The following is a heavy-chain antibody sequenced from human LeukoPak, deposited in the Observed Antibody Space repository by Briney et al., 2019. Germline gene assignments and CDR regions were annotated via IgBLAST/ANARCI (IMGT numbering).Heavy chain of an antibody. CDR2: IYYSGST. CDR1: GGSISSYY. V-gene: IGHV4-59*01. CDR3: ARVSYCSSTSCPHYFDY. J-gene: IGHJ4*02. D-gene: IGHD2-2*01. Sequence: SETLSLTCTVSGGSISSYYWSWIRQPPGKGLEWIGYIYYSGSTNYSPSLKSPVTISVDTSKNQCSLKLSSVTAADTAVYYCARVSYCSSTSCPHYFDYWGQGTLVTVSS.